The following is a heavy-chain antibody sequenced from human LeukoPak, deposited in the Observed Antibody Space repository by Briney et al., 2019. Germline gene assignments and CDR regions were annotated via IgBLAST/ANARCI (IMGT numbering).Heavy chain of an antibody. Sequence: SETLSLTCTVSGGSWWGWFRQPPGKGLEWIGYIYYSGSTNYSPSLKSRVTISADTSKNQFSLKLTSVTAADTAVYYCARGQDDYGDYVPDYWGQGTLVTVSS. V-gene: IGHV4-59*01. D-gene: IGHD4-17*01. CDR3: ARGQDDYGDYVPDY. CDR1: GGSW. CDR2: IYYSGST. J-gene: IGHJ4*02.